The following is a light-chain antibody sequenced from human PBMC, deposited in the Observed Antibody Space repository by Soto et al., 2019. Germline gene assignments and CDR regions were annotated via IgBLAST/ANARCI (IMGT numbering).Light chain of an antibody. J-gene: IGLJ1*01. Sequence: QSALTQPASVSGSPGQSITISCTGTSSDVGGYNYVSWYQQHPGKAPKLMIYEVSKRPSGVSNRFSGSKSGNTASLTISGLQAEDEADYYCRSYTSSRIDYVFGTGTKLTVL. CDR3: RSYTSSRIDYV. CDR1: SSDVGGYNY. V-gene: IGLV2-14*01. CDR2: EVS.